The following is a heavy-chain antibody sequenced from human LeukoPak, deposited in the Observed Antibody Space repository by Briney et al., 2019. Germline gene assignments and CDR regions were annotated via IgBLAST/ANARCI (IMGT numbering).Heavy chain of an antibody. CDR1: GYTFTTYG. Sequence: ASVKVSCKASGYTFTTYGISWVRQAPGQGLEWMGWINTYIGSTKYAQRIQDRVTMTIDRSTTTAYMELGSLRSDDTAVYFCARTRGVLGGGKVDYFDFWGQGSLVTVSS. CDR3: ARTRGVLGGGKVDYFDF. CDR2: INTYIGST. V-gene: IGHV1-18*01. J-gene: IGHJ4*02. D-gene: IGHD3-10*01.